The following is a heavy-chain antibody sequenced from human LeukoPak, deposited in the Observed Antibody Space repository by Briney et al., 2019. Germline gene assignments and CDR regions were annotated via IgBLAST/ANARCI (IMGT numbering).Heavy chain of an antibody. D-gene: IGHD4-17*01. CDR3: VRAALAVDDYGDSGAFDYFDY. J-gene: IGHJ4*02. Sequence: SGGSLRHSCAASGFTFSSYWMSWVRQAPGKGLEWVANIKQDGSEKYYVDSVKGRFTISRDNAKNSLYLQMNSLRVEDAAIYYCVRAALAVDDYGDSGAFDYFDYWGQGILVTVSS. CDR1: GFTFSSYW. V-gene: IGHV3-7*03. CDR2: IKQDGSEK.